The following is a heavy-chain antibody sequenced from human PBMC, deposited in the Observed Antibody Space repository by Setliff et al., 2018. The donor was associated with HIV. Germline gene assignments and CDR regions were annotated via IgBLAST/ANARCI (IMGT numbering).Heavy chain of an antibody. CDR2: IWYDGSNK. J-gene: IGHJ2*01. Sequence: GGSLRLSCAASGFTFSSYGMHWVRQAPGKGLEWVAVIWYDGSNKYYADSVKGRFTISRDNSKNTLYLQMNSLRAEDTAVYYCAKAGIAAAAGGYFDLWGRGTLVTVSS. CDR3: AKAGIAAAAGGYFDL. D-gene: IGHD6-13*01. V-gene: IGHV3-33*06. CDR1: GFTFSSYG.